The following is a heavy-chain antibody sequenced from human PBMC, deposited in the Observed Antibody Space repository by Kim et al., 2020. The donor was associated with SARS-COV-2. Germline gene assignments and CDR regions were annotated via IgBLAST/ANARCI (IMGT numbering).Heavy chain of an antibody. D-gene: IGHD6-19*01. V-gene: IGHV4-59*02. Sequence: SETLSLTCTVSGGSVSSYYWSWIRQPPGKGLEWIAYIYYSASTNYNPSLKSRVTISIDTSKNQFSLKLSSVTAADTAVYYCARRSDWYHFDYWGQGTLATVSS. CDR3: ARRSDWYHFDY. CDR1: GGSVSSYY. J-gene: IGHJ4*02. CDR2: IYYSAST.